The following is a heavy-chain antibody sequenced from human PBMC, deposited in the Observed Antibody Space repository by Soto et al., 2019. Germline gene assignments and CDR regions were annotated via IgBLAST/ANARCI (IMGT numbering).Heavy chain of an antibody. V-gene: IGHV4-30-4*01. J-gene: IGHJ4*02. CDR1: GGSIIRGDYY. CDR3: ARSMTTVTFNHTDY. CDR2: IYYSGST. Sequence: SETLSLTCTVSGGSIIRGDYYWIWIRQPPGKGLEWIGYIYYSGSTYYNPSLKSRVTISVDTSKNQFSLKLSSVTAADTAVYYCARSMTTVTFNHTDYWGQGTLVTVS. D-gene: IGHD4-17*01.